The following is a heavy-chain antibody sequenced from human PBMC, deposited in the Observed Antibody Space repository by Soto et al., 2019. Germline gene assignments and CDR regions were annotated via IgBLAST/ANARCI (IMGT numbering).Heavy chain of an antibody. CDR3: ARDLDSSGWYRMDV. D-gene: IGHD6-19*01. Sequence: VASVKVSCKASGYTFTSYAMHWVRQALGQGLEWMGWINPNSGGTNYAQKFQGWVTMTRDTSISTAYMELSRLRSDDTAVYYCARDLDSSGWYRMDVWGQGTTVTVSS. CDR1: GYTFTSYA. J-gene: IGHJ6*02. CDR2: INPNSGGT. V-gene: IGHV1-2*04.